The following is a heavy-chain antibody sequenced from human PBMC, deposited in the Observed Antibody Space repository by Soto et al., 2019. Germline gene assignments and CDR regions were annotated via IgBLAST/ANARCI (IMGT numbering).Heavy chain of an antibody. Sequence: VGSLRLSCAASGFTFTNSAMNWVRQAPGKGLEWVSTMTGSGGSTYYADSVKGRFTISRDTSKNTVYLHMNSLRAEDTAVYYCTKDVADCGGDCFSGFDSWGQGTLVTVSS. CDR1: GFTFTNSA. D-gene: IGHD2-21*02. V-gene: IGHV3-23*01. CDR3: TKDVADCGGDCFSGFDS. J-gene: IGHJ4*02. CDR2: MTGSGGST.